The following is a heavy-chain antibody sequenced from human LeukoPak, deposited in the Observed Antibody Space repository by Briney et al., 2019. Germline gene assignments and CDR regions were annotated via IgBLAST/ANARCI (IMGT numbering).Heavy chain of an antibody. D-gene: IGHD1-26*01. Sequence: GGSLRLSCAASGFTFSSYEMNWVRQAPGKGLEWVANINQDAGGKYYVDSVKGRFTISRENAKNSLYLQMNSLRVEDTAVYYCARDNSGPQDWGQGTLVTVSS. CDR3: ARDNSGPQD. V-gene: IGHV3-7*05. CDR1: GFTFSSYE. CDR2: INQDAGGK. J-gene: IGHJ4*02.